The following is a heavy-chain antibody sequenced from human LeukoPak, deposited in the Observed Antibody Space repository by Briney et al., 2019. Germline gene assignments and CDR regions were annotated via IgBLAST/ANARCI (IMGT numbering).Heavy chain of an antibody. J-gene: IGHJ3*02. D-gene: IGHD6-6*01. CDR1: GFTFSSYS. CDR3: AREQWDTRIAARVGAFDI. V-gene: IGHV3-48*04. Sequence: PGGSLRLSCAASGFTFSSYSMNWVRQAPGKGLEWVSYISSSSSTIYYADSVKGRFTISRDNAKNSLYLQMNSLRAEDTAVYYCAREQWDTRIAARVGAFDIWGQGTMVTVSS. CDR2: ISSSSSTI.